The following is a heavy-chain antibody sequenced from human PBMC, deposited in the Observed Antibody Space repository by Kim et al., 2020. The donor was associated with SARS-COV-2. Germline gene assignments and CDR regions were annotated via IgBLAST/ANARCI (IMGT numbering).Heavy chain of an antibody. V-gene: IGHV3-21*01. CDR3: ARVRLRYFDWFHFDY. J-gene: IGHJ4*02. Sequence: DAVKGRFTSSRDNAKNSLYLQMNSLRAEDTAVYYCARVRLRYFDWFHFDYWGQGTLVTVSS. D-gene: IGHD3-9*01.